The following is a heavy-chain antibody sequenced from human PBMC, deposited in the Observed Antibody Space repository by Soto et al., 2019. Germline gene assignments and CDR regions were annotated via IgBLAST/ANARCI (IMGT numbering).Heavy chain of an antibody. D-gene: IGHD2-2*01. J-gene: IGHJ4*01. V-gene: IGHV3-23*01. CDR3: AKDSHWAIISPTHDY. Sequence: PGGSLRLSCLASGFTFTAYGMTWVRQAPGKGLEWVSGITTTGAATSYADSVKGRFTISRDTSKNMLYLQMNSLGAEDTAIYYCAKDSHWAIISPTHDYWGHGTLVTVSS. CDR2: ITTTGAAT. CDR1: GFTFTAYG.